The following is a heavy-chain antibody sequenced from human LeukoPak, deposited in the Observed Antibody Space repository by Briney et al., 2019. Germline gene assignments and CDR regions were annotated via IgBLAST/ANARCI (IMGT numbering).Heavy chain of an antibody. CDR3: TKGVRWLYSSSDY. D-gene: IGHD6-6*01. V-gene: IGHV3-23*01. J-gene: IGHJ4*02. CDR1: GFTFSDYA. CDR2: ISGSGGST. Sequence: EGSLRLSCAASGFTFSDYAMDWVRQAPGKGLEWVSSISGSGGSTYYADSVKGRFTISRDNSNKMLYLQMNSLRAEDTAVYYCTKGVRWLYSSSDYWGQGTLITVSS.